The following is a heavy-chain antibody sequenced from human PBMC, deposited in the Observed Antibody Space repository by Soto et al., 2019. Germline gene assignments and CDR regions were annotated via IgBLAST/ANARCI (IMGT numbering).Heavy chain of an antibody. CDR1: GFMFSSYW. J-gene: IGHJ5*02. D-gene: IGHD3-10*01. CDR2: IKQDGSEI. V-gene: IGHV3-7*01. Sequence: VHLVESGGGLVEPGGSLSLSCEASGFMFSSYWMSWVRQAPGEGLEWVANIKQDGSEIHYLESVEGRFTIFRDNARRSLYLQMNSLRAEDTAVYFCASYSGSYFPVGHDRWGQGTLVVVSS. CDR3: ASYSGSYFPVGHDR.